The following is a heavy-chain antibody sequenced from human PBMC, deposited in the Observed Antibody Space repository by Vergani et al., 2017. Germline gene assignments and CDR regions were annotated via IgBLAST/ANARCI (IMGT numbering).Heavy chain of an antibody. V-gene: IGHV3-13*01. CDR2: IGTAGDT. Sequence: EVQLVESGGGLVQPGGSLRLSCAASGFTFSSYDMHWVRQATGKGLEWVSAIGTAGDTYYPGSVKGRFTISRENAKNSLYLQMNSLRAEDTALYYCAKGRRGNYYYYGMDVWGQGTTVTVSS. CDR1: GFTFSSYD. D-gene: IGHD3-16*01. CDR3: AKGRRGNYYYYGMDV. J-gene: IGHJ6*02.